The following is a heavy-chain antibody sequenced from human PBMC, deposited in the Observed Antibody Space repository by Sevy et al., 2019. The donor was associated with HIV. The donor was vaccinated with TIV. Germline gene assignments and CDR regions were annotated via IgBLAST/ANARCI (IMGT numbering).Heavy chain of an antibody. CDR1: GISLTTSD. Sequence: GGSLRLSCAASGISLTTSDMHWVRQAPGKGLEWVACVRNDGSNKYYADSVRDRFTISRDSPKNTLYLQMNSLRDEDTAIYYCARGRKTTEEWLEELDYYYGLDVWGQGTTVTVSS. D-gene: IGHD2-8*01. V-gene: IGHV3-30*02. J-gene: IGHJ6*02. CDR2: VRNDGSNK. CDR3: ARGRKTTEEWLEELDYYYGLDV.